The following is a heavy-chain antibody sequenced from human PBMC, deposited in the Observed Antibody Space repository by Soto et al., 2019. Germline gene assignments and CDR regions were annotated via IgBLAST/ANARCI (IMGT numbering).Heavy chain of an antibody. CDR3: ARDHQGSIAAAGDFQH. J-gene: IGHJ1*01. CDR2: INAGNGNT. CDR1: GYTFTSYA. V-gene: IGHV1-3*01. D-gene: IGHD6-13*01. Sequence: ASVKVSCKASGYTFTSYAMHWVRQAPGQRLEWMGWINAGNGNTKYSQKFQGRVTITRDTSASTAYMELSSLRSEDTAVYYCARDHQGSIAAAGDFQHWGQGTLVTVSS.